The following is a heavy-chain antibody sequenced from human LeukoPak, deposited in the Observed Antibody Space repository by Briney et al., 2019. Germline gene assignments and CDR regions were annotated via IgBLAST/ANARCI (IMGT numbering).Heavy chain of an antibody. V-gene: IGHV4-59*08. CDR3: ARWDDSAWGFGN. Sequence: SETLSLTCIVSGVSISSYSWNWIRQSPGKGLEWVGYISHSGTTSYNSSLKSRVTISVDTSKNQLSLKLTSVTAADTAVYYCARWDDSAWGFGNWGPGTLVTVSS. CDR1: GVSISSYS. J-gene: IGHJ4*02. D-gene: IGHD6-19*01. CDR2: ISHSGTT.